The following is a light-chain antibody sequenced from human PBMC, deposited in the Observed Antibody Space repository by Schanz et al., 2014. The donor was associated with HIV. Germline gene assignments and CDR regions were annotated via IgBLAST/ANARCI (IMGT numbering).Light chain of an antibody. CDR3: LQYNDDVYT. CDR2: EAS. V-gene: IGKV1-5*03. Sequence: DIQMTQSPSTLSASVGDRISITCRASQSISGWLAWYQQKPGEAPNLLISEASTLESGVPSRFSGSGFGTEFTLSISSLQSDDFATYYCLQYNDDVYTFGQGTKLEIK. CDR1: QSISGW. J-gene: IGKJ2*01.